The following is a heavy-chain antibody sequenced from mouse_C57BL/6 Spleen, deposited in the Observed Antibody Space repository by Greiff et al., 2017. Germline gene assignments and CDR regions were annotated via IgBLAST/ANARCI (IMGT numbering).Heavy chain of an antibody. CDR2: IDPEDGET. Sequence: VQLQQSGAELVKPGASVKLSCTASGFNIKDYYMHWVKQRTEQGLEWIGRIDPEDGETKHAPKFQGKAPLTADTSSNTAYLQLSSLTSEDTAVYYCARGLGYGKGDLAYWGQGTLVTVSA. CDR1: GFNIKDYY. V-gene: IGHV14-2*01. J-gene: IGHJ3*01. D-gene: IGHD2-10*02. CDR3: ARGLGYGKGDLAY.